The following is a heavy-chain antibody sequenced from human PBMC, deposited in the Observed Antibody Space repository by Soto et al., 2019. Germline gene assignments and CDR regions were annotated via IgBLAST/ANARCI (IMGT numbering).Heavy chain of an antibody. V-gene: IGHV3-33*01. J-gene: IGHJ4*02. CDR1: GFTFSSYG. CDR2: IWYDGSNK. D-gene: IGHD1-26*01. Sequence: GGSLRLSCAASGFTFSSYGMHWVRQAPGKGLEWVAVIWYDGSNKYYADSVKGRFTISRDNSKNTLYLQMNSLRAEDTAVYYCARGAFHSGSYFINYWGQGTLVTVSS. CDR3: ARGAFHSGSYFINY.